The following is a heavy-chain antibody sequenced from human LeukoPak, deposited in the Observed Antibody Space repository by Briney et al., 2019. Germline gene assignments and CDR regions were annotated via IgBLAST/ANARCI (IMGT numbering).Heavy chain of an antibody. CDR1: GGSISSYY. CDR3: ARRATAGTTLHDAFDI. Sequence: KPSETLSLTCTVSGGSISSYYWSWIRQPPGKGPEWIGYIYYSGSTNYNPSLKSRVTISVDTSKNQFSLKLSSVTAADTAVYYCARRATAGTTLHDAFDIWGQGTMVTVSS. V-gene: IGHV4-59*08. CDR2: IYYSGST. D-gene: IGHD1-1*01. J-gene: IGHJ3*02.